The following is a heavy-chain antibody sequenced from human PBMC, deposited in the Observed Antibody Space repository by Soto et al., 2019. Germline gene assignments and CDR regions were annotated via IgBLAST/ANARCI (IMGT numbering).Heavy chain of an antibody. CDR1: GGSISSYY. D-gene: IGHD3-3*01. CDR2: IYYSGST. CDR3: ARQRSVNFWSGYYSWRGAFDI. J-gene: IGHJ3*02. Sequence: SETLSLTCTVSGGSISSYYWSWIRQPPGKGLEWIGYIYYSGSTNYNPSLKSRVTISVDTSKNQFSLKLSSVTAADTAVYYCARQRSVNFWSGYYSWRGAFDIWGQGTMVTVSS. V-gene: IGHV4-59*08.